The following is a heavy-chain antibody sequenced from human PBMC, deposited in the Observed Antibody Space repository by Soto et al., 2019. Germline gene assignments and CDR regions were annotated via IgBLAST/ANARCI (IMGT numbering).Heavy chain of an antibody. D-gene: IGHD3-22*01. J-gene: IGHJ3*01. CDR3: ARRDYYDSSGLGAFDV. CDR2: IYPGDSDT. Sequence: GESLKISCKGSGYSFTNYWIDWVRQMPGKGLEWMGIIYPGDSDTRYSPSFQGQVTISADKSISTAYLQWSSLKASDTAMYYCARRDYYDSSGLGAFDVWGQGTMVTVSS. V-gene: IGHV5-51*01. CDR1: GYSFTNYW.